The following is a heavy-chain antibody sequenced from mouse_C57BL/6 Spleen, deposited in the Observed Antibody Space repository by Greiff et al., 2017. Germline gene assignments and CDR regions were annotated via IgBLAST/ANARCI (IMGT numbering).Heavy chain of an antibody. CDR3: ARGYARNYAMDY. CDR1: GYAFSSYW. V-gene: IGHV1-80*01. Sequence: VKLQESGAELVKPGASVKFSCKASGYAFSSYWMNWVKQRPGKGLEWIGQIYPGDGDTNYNGKFKGKATLTADKSSSTAYMQLSSLTSEDSAVDCCARGYARNYAMDYWGQGTSVTVSS. CDR2: IYPGDGDT. J-gene: IGHJ4*01. D-gene: IGHD2-2*01.